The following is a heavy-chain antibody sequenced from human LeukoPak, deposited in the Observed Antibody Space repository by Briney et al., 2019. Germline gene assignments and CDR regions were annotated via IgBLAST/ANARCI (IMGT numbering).Heavy chain of an antibody. J-gene: IGHJ4*02. CDR1: GFTFDDHG. Sequence: GGSLRLSCAASGFTFDDHGMHWVRHAPGKGLEWVSGISWSSGIIGYADSVKGRFTISRDNSKNTLYLQMNSLRAEDTAVYYCATNYYDSSGAIDYWGQGTLVTVSS. V-gene: IGHV3-9*01. CDR2: ISWSSGII. CDR3: ATNYYDSSGAIDY. D-gene: IGHD3-22*01.